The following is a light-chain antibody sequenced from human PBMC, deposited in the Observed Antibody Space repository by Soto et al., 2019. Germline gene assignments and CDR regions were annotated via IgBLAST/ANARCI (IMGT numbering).Light chain of an antibody. CDR1: SSNIGAGYD. Sequence: QSVLTQPPSVSGAPGQRVTISCTGSSSNIGAGYDVHWYQQLPGTAPKLLIYGNSNRPSGVPDRFSGSKSGTSASLAITGLQAEDEADYYCQSYDISLHNYVFGTGTKLTVL. CDR3: QSYDISLHNYV. J-gene: IGLJ1*01. CDR2: GNS. V-gene: IGLV1-40*01.